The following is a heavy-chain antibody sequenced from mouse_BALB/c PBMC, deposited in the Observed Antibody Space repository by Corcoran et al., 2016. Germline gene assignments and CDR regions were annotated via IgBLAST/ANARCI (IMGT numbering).Heavy chain of an antibody. J-gene: IGHJ3*01. CDR3: ARDYYGSSYVFAY. CDR1: GYLFTGYT. CDR2: INPYNGGT. V-gene: IGHV1-18*01. Sequence: DVQLQQSGPELVKPGASMKISCKASGYLFTGYTINWVKQSQGKNLEWIGLINPYNGGTSYNQKFKGKATLTVDKSSSTAYMELLSLTSEDSAVYYCARDYYGSSYVFAYWGQGTLVTVSA. D-gene: IGHD1-1*01.